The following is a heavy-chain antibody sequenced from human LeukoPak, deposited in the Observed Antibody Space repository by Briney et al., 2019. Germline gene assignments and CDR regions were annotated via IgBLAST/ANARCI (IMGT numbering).Heavy chain of an antibody. V-gene: IGHV1-8*03. Sequence: ASVKVSCKASGYTFTSYDINWVRQATGQGLEWIGWMNPNSGNTGYAQKFQGRVTITRNTSISTAYMELSSLRSEDTAVYYCARVMITIFGVVHWFDPWGQGTLVTVSS. J-gene: IGHJ5*02. CDR2: MNPNSGNT. CDR1: GYTFTSYD. CDR3: ARVMITIFGVVHWFDP. D-gene: IGHD3-3*01.